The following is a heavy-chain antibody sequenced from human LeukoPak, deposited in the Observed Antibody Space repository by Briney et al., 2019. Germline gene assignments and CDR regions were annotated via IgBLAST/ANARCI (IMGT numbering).Heavy chain of an antibody. J-gene: IGHJ4*02. D-gene: IGHD3-22*01. CDR2: ISSSSSYI. CDR1: GFTFSSYS. CDR3: ARGEAYYYDSSGYDFDY. Sequence: TGGSLRLSCAASGFTFSSYSMNWVRQAPGKGLEWVSPISSSSSYIYYADSVKGRFTISRDNAKNSLYLQMNSLRAEDTAVYYCARGEAYYYDSSGYDFDYWGQGTLVTVSS. V-gene: IGHV3-21*01.